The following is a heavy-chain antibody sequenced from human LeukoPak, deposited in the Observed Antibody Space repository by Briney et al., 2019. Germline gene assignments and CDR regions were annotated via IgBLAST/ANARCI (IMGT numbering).Heavy chain of an antibody. D-gene: IGHD6-19*01. V-gene: IGHV3-23*01. Sequence: GRSLRLSCAASGFTFSSYAMSWVRQAPGKGLEWVSAISGSGGSTYYADSVKGRFTISRDNSKNTLYLQMNSLRAEDTAVYYCAKDRSTYIAVAGTSAFDIWGQGTMVTVSS. CDR1: GFTFSSYA. CDR2: ISGSGGST. J-gene: IGHJ3*02. CDR3: AKDRSTYIAVAGTSAFDI.